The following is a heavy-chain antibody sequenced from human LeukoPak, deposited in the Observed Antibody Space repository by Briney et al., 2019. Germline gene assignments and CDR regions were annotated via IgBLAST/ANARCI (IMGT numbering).Heavy chain of an antibody. D-gene: IGHD3-22*01. J-gene: IGHJ4*02. V-gene: IGHV3-11*06. CDR1: GFTFSDYY. Sequence: GGSLRLSCAASGFTFSDYYMSWLRQAPGKGLEWVSYISSSSSYTNYADSVKGRFTISRDNAKNSLYLQMNSLRAEDTAVYYCARDVFSGYYPYYFDYWGQGTLVTVSS. CDR2: ISSSSSYT. CDR3: ARDVFSGYYPYYFDY.